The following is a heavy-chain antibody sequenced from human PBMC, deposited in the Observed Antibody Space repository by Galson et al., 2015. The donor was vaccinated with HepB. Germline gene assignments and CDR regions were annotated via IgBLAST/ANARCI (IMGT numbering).Heavy chain of an antibody. V-gene: IGHV1-69*13. D-gene: IGHD6-19*01. CDR3: AGDEGLLPRHNPYSSGGDDY. CDR2: IIPIFGTA. CDR1: GGTFSSYA. Sequence: SVKVSCKASGGTFSSYAISWVRQAPGQGLEWMGGIIPIFGTANYAQKFQGRVTITADESTSTAYMELSSLRSEDTAVYYCAGDEGLLPRHNPYSSGGDDYWGQGTLVTGSS. J-gene: IGHJ4*02.